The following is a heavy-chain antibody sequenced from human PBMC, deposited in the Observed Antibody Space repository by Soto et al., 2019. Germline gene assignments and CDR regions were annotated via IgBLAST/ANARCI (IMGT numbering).Heavy chain of an antibody. CDR1: GYTFTGYY. V-gene: IGHV1-2*02. D-gene: IGHD6-19*01. Sequence: QVQLVQSGAEVKKPGASVKVSCKASGYTFTGYYMHWVRQAPGQGLEWMGWINPNSGGTNYAQKFQGVVPMTRDTSISTADVELSRPRSDDTAVYYCARGRHWLMPYDAFDNWGQGTMVTVSS. CDR3: ARGRHWLMPYDAFDN. CDR2: INPNSGGT. J-gene: IGHJ3*02.